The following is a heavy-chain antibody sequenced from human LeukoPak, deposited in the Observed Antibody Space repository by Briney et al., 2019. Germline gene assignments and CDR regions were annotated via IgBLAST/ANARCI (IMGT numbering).Heavy chain of an antibody. CDR1: GFTVSSNY. CDR3: AKDLGWIQFGY. D-gene: IGHD5-18*01. Sequence: PGGSLRLSCAASGFTVSSNYMSWVRQAPGKGLEWVSVIYSGGSTYYADSVKGRFTTSRDNSKNTVYLQVRSLRAEDTAVYYCAKDLGWIQFGYWGQGALVTVSS. V-gene: IGHV3-53*01. CDR2: IYSGGST. J-gene: IGHJ4*02.